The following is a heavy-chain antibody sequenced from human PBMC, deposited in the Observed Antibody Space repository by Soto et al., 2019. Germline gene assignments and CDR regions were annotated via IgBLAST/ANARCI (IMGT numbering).Heavy chain of an antibody. V-gene: IGHV4-31*03. J-gene: IGHJ4*02. Sequence: PSETLSLTCTVSGGSISSGGYYWSWIRQHPGKGLEWIGYIYYSGGTYYNPSLKSRVTISVDTSKNQFSLKLSSVTAADTAVYYCARKVLMGCSGGSCYDVPSGFDYWGQGTLVTVSS. CDR1: GGSISSGGYY. CDR2: IYYSGGT. D-gene: IGHD2-15*01. CDR3: ARKVLMGCSGGSCYDVPSGFDY.